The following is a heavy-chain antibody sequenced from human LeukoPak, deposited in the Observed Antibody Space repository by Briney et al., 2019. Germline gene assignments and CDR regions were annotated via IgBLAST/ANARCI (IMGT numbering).Heavy chain of an antibody. CDR2: ISSSGSTL. CDR1: GFTFSSYE. D-gene: IGHD2-2*01. Sequence: PGGSLRLSCAASGFTFSSYEMNWVRQAPGKGLEWVSYISSSGSTLYYADSVKGRFTISRDNAKNSLYLQMNSLRAEDTAVYYCAKWRGSIVVVPAAPGAYWGQGTLVTVSS. J-gene: IGHJ4*02. V-gene: IGHV3-48*03. CDR3: AKWRGSIVVVPAAPGAY.